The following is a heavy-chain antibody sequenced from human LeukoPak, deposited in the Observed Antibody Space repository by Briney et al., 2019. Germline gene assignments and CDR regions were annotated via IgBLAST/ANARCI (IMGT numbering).Heavy chain of an antibody. V-gene: IGHV4-61*02. CDR3: ARGSHCSSTSCHPRGYYYFDY. CDR1: GGSISSGSYY. D-gene: IGHD2-2*01. CDR2: IYTSGST. J-gene: IGHJ4*02. Sequence: SQTLSLTCTVSGGSISSGSYYWSWIRQPAGKGLEWIGRIYTSGSTNYNPSLKSRVTISVDTSKNQFSLKLSSVTAADTAVYYCARGSHCSSTSCHPRGYYYFDYWGQGTLVTVSS.